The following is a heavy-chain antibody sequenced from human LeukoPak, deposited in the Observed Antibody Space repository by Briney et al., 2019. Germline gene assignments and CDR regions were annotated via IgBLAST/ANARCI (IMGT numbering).Heavy chain of an antibody. V-gene: IGHV1-18*01. J-gene: IGHJ4*02. CDR3: ARDREAAGQKLTDY. CDR1: GYTFTSYG. D-gene: IGHD6-13*01. Sequence: GASVKVSCKASGYTFTSYGITWVRQAPGQGLEWMGWIGVYNGNTNYAQKLQGRVTMTTDTSTSTAYMELRSLRSDDTAIYYCARDREAAGQKLTDYWGQGTLVTVSS. CDR2: IGVYNGNT.